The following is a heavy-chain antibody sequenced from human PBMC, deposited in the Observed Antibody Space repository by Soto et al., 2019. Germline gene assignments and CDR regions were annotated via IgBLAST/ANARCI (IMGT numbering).Heavy chain of an antibody. D-gene: IGHD3-22*01. CDR2: ISDDGRNK. CDR1: GFTFNNYG. J-gene: IGHJ4*02. CDR3: ARMANYYYSRVYYWPDFDF. V-gene: IGHV3-30*04. Sequence: QVQLVESGGGVVQPGRSLRLSCAASGFTFNNYGMHWVRQAPGKGLEWVAVISDDGRNKYYTDSMKGRFTVSRDNSKSTLYLEMNSLRAEDTAVYYCARMANYYYSRVYYWPDFDFWGQGTLVSVSS.